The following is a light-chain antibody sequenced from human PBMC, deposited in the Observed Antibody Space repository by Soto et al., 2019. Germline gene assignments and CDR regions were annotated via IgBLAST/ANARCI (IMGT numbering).Light chain of an antibody. CDR3: QQRSFWPPVT. V-gene: IGKV3-11*01. CDR2: DAT. J-gene: IGKJ5*01. CDR1: QSIRTS. Sequence: EIVLTQSPATLSLSPGERATLSCRASQSIRTSLGWYQHKPGQAPRLLVCDATDRAAGIPARFSGSGSGTNFTLTISSLEPEDSAVYYCQQRSFWPPVTFGQGTRLEIK.